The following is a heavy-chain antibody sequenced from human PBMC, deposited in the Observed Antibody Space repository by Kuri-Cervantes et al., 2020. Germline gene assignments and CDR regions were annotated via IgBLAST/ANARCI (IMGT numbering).Heavy chain of an antibody. CDR1: GFTFSDYY. D-gene: IGHD3-10*01. CDR2: ISSSGSTK. Sequence: GESLKISCAASGFTFSDYYMRCIRQAPGKWLEWVSYISSSGSTKYYADSVKGRFTISRDNSKNTLYLQMNTLRAEETDVYYCASYYGSGSYLGYWGQGTLVTVSS. CDR3: ASYYGSGSYLGY. V-gene: IGHV3-11*04. J-gene: IGHJ4*02.